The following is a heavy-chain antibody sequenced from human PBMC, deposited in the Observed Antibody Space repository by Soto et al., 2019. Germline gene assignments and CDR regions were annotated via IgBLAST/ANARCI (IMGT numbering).Heavy chain of an antibody. CDR2: IYYSGST. Sequence: PSETLSLTCTVSGGSISSYYWSWIRQPPGKGLEWIGYIYYSGSTNYNPSLKSRVTISVDTSKNQFSLKLSSVTAADTAVYYCASVSSSYYYYMDVWGKGTTVTVS. CDR1: GGSISSYY. D-gene: IGHD6-13*01. J-gene: IGHJ6*03. CDR3: ASVSSSYYYYMDV. V-gene: IGHV4-59*01.